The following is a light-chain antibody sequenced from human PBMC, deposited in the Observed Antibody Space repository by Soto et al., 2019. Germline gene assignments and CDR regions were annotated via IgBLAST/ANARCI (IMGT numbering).Light chain of an antibody. CDR1: QSVSSSY. CDR2: GAS. CDR3: QQRSNLLT. Sequence: EIVLTQSPGTLSLSPGERATLSCRASQSVSSSYLAWYQQKPGQAPRLLIYGASSRATGIPDRFSGSGSGTDFILTISRLEPEDFAVYYCQQRSNLLTFGGGTKVEIK. V-gene: IGKV3D-20*02. J-gene: IGKJ4*01.